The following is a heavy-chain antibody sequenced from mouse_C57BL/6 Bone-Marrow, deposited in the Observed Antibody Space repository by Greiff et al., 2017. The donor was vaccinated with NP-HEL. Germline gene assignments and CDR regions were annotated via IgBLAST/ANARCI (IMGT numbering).Heavy chain of an antibody. CDR3: ARGDSKRFAY. CDR1: GFTFSSYA. D-gene: IGHD2-5*01. J-gene: IGHJ3*01. Sequence: EVKLVESGGGLVKPGGSLKLSCAASGFTFSSYAMSWVRQTPEKRLEWVATISDGGSYTYYPDNVKGRFTISRDNAKNNLYLQMSHLKSEDTAMYYCARGDSKRFAYWGQGTLVTVSA. CDR2: ISDGGSYT. V-gene: IGHV5-4*03.